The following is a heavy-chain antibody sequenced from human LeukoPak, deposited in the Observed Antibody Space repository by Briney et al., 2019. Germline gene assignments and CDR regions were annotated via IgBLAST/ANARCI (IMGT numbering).Heavy chain of an antibody. CDR1: GGSFSGYY. CDR2: INHSGST. D-gene: IGHD3-22*01. V-gene: IGHV4-34*01. J-gene: IGHJ4*02. Sequence: SETLSLTCAVYGGSFSGYYWSWIRQPPGKGLEWIGEINHSGSTNYNPSLKSRVTISVDTSKDQFSLKLSSVTAADTAVYYCARGTPKPDYYDSSGYYPYYFDYWGQGTLVTVSS. CDR3: ARGTPKPDYYDSSGYYPYYFDY.